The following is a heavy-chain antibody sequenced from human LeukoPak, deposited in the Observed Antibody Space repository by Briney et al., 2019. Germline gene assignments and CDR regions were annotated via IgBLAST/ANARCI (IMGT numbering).Heavy chain of an antibody. Sequence: SETLSLTCTVSGGSISSYYWSWIRQPAGKGLEWIGRIYTSGSTNYNPSLKSRVTMSVDTSKNQFSLKLSSVTAADTAVYYCARALRYCSGGSCFHNWFDPWDQGTLVTVSS. D-gene: IGHD2-15*01. V-gene: IGHV4-4*07. J-gene: IGHJ5*02. CDR2: IYTSGST. CDR3: ARALRYCSGGSCFHNWFDP. CDR1: GGSISSYY.